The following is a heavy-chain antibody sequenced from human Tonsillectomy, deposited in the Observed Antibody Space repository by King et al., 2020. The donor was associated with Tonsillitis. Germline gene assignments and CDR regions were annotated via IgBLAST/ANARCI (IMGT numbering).Heavy chain of an antibody. CDR3: ARERGSSSRYGAFDI. D-gene: IGHD6-13*01. CDR1: GFTFSSYS. V-gene: IGHV3-21*01. Sequence: QLVQSGGGLVKPGGSLRLSCAASGFTFSSYSMNWVRQAPGKGLEWVSSISSSSSYIYYADSVKGRFTISRDNAKNSLYLQMNSLRAEETAVYYCARERGSSSRYGAFDIWGQGTMVTVSS. J-gene: IGHJ3*02. CDR2: ISSSSSYI.